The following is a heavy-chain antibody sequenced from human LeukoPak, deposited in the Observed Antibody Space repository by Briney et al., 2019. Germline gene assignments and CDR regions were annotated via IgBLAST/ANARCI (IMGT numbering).Heavy chain of an antibody. CDR2: ISYDGSNK. CDR3: ARDYGSGLGHFDY. Sequence: QPGGSLRLSCAASGFTFSSYAMHWVRQAPGKGLEWVAIISYDGSNKNYADSVKGRFTISRDKSKNKLYLQMNSLRAEDTAVYYCARDYGSGLGHFDYWGQGTLVTVSS. J-gene: IGHJ4*02. CDR1: GFTFSSYA. V-gene: IGHV3-30*04. D-gene: IGHD3-10*01.